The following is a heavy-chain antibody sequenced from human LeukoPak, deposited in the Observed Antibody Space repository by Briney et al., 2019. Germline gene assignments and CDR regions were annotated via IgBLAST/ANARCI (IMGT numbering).Heavy chain of an antibody. CDR1: GFTFDDYG. V-gene: IGHV3-20*04. CDR2: INWNGGST. D-gene: IGHD6-19*01. CDR3: AREHSSGWPRGEIDY. J-gene: IGHJ4*02. Sequence: GGSLRLSCAASGFTFDDYGMSWVRQAPGKGLEWVSGINWNGGSTGYADSVKGRFTISRDNAKNSLYLQMNSLRAEDTALYYCAREHSSGWPRGEIDYWGQGTLVTVSS.